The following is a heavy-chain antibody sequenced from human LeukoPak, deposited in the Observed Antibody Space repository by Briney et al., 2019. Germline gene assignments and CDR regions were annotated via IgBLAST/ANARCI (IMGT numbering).Heavy chain of an antibody. CDR2: ISAYNGNT. CDR1: GYTFTSYY. V-gene: IGHV1-18*04. Sequence: ASVKVSCKASGYTFTSYYMHWVRQAPGQGLEWMGWISAYNGNTNYAQKLQGRVTMTTDTSTSTAYMELWSLRSDDTAVYYCARLSGSYGNDYWGQGTLVTVSS. J-gene: IGHJ4*02. CDR3: ARLSGSYGNDY. D-gene: IGHD1-26*01.